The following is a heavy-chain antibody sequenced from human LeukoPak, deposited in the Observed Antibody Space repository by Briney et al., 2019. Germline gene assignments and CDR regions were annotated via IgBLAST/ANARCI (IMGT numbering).Heavy chain of an antibody. CDR2: IYYSGST. J-gene: IGHJ6*03. Sequence: SETLSLTCTVSGGSISSYYWSWIRQPPGKGLEWVGYIYYSGSTNYNPSLKSRVTISVDTSKNQFSLKLSSVTAADTAVYYCARTVWLQFPGYYYYMDVWGKGTTVTVSS. D-gene: IGHD5-24*01. CDR1: GGSISSYY. CDR3: ARTVWLQFPGYYYYMDV. V-gene: IGHV4-59*01.